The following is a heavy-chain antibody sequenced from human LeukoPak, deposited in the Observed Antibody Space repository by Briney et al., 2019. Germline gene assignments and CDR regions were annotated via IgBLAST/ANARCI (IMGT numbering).Heavy chain of an antibody. D-gene: IGHD2-2*01. CDR1: GYTFTSYG. CDR3: ARPRRCSSTSCTDAFDI. Sequence: GASVKVSCKASGYTFTSYGISWVRQAPGQGLEWMGWISAYNGNTNYAQKLQGRVTMTTGTSTSTAYMELRSLRSDDTAVYYCARPRRCSSTSCTDAFDIWGQGTMVTVSS. J-gene: IGHJ3*02. V-gene: IGHV1-18*01. CDR2: ISAYNGNT.